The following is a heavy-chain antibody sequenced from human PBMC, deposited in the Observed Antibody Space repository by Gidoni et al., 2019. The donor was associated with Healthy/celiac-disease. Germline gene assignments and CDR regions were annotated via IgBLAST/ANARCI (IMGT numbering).Heavy chain of an antibody. CDR3: ARDSLPSGSYFDY. D-gene: IGHD1-26*01. J-gene: IGHJ4*02. V-gene: IGHV3-33*01. Sequence: QVQLVESGGGVVQPGRSLRLSWAASGVTFSSYGMPWVRQAPGKGLEWVAVIWYDGSNNYYADSVKGRFTISRDNSKNTLYLQMNSLRAEATAVYYCARDSLPSGSYFDYWGQGTLVTVSS. CDR2: IWYDGSNN. CDR1: GVTFSSYG.